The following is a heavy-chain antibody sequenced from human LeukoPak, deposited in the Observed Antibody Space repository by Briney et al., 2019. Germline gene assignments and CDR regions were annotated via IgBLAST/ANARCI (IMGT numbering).Heavy chain of an antibody. J-gene: IGHJ5*02. D-gene: IGHD6-13*01. V-gene: IGHV1-2*06. Sequence: ASVKVSCKASDSIFSGHFIHWVRQAPGQGLEWIGRIDPNSGGTSFAPKFQGRVTMTRDTSISTAYMEVTRLTSDDTAVYYCARRPPMSAADNWLDPWGQGTLVTVSS. CDR3: ARRPPMSAADNWLDP. CDR2: IDPNSGGT. CDR1: DSIFSGHF.